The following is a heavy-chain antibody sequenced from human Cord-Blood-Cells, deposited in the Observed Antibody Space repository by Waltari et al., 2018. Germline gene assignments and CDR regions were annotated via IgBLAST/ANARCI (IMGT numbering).Heavy chain of an antibody. V-gene: IGHV3-30-3*01. Sequence: GLEWAAVMTDDGSNKYYADSVKGRFTISRDNSKNTLYLQMNSLRAEDTAVYYCARDEGSKVEGYTIFGVVISGNYYGMDVWGQGTTVTVSS. J-gene: IGHJ6*02. CDR3: ARDEGSKVEGYTIFGVVISGNYYGMDV. D-gene: IGHD3-3*01. CDR2: MTDDGSNK.